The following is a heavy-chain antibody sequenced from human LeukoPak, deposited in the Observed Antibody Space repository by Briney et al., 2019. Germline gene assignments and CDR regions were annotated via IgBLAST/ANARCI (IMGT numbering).Heavy chain of an antibody. V-gene: IGHV3-74*01. CDR2: INSDGSST. D-gene: IGHD4-17*01. CDR3: ARDRDDYGDYPTFDY. Sequence: PGGSLRLSCAASGFTFSSYWMHWARQAPGKGLVWVSRINSDGSSTSYADSVKGRFTISRDNAKNTLYLQMNSLRAEDTAVYYCARDRDDYGDYPTFDYWGQGTLVTVSS. J-gene: IGHJ4*02. CDR1: GFTFSSYW.